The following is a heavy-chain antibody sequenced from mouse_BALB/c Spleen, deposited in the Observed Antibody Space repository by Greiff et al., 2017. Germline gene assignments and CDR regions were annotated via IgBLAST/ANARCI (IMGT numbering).Heavy chain of an antibody. CDR1: GFTFSSYT. J-gene: IGHJ2*01. Sequence: EVMLVESGGGLVKPGGSLKLSCAASGFTFSSYTMSWVRQTPEKRLEWVATISSGGSYTYYPDSVKGRFTISRDNAKNTLYLQMSSLKSEDTAMYYCTRDQAPPFDYWGQGTTLTVSS. CDR3: TRDQAPPFDY. D-gene: IGHD3-2*02. CDR2: ISSGGSYT. V-gene: IGHV5-6-4*01.